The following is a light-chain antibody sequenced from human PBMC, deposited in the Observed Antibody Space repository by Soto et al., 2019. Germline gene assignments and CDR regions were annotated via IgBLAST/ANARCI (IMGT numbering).Light chain of an antibody. CDR2: GAS. CDR3: QQYGNSPIT. CDR1: QSVTNNY. J-gene: IGKJ5*01. V-gene: IGKV3-20*01. Sequence: DIVLTQSPCPLSLAPGERATLSCRASQSVTNNYLAWYQQKPGQAPRLLIDGASSRATGVPDRFSGTGSGTDFTLTISRLEPEDFAVFYCQQYGNSPITFGQGTRLEI.